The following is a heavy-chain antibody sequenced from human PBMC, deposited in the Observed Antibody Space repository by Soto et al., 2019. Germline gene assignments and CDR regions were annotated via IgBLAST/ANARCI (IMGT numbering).Heavy chain of an antibody. CDR3: AREMSYYFDS. V-gene: IGHV4-30-2*01. CDR2: IYHSGAT. CDR1: GDSISRDGSS. J-gene: IGHJ4*01. Sequence: QVQLQESGSGLVKPSQTLVLTCTVSGDSISRDGSSWSWLRQPPGKVLEWIGYIYHSGATSYNPSLTRRVTTSLDKSKNQFSLSLASVTAADTAVYDCAREMSYYFDSWGHGTLVTVSS.